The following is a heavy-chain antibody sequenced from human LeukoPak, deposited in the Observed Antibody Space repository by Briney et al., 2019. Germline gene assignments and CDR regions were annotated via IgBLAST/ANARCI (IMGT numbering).Heavy chain of an antibody. CDR2: IYHSGST. CDR3: ARGPYYYDSKTFDY. D-gene: IGHD3-22*01. CDR1: GGSISSSNW. Sequence: SETLSLTCAVSGGSISSSNWWSWVRQPPGKGLEWIGEIYHSGSTNYNPSLKSRVTISVDTSKNQFSLKLSSVTAADTAVYYCARGPYYYDSKTFDYWGQGTLVTVSS. V-gene: IGHV4-4*02. J-gene: IGHJ4*02.